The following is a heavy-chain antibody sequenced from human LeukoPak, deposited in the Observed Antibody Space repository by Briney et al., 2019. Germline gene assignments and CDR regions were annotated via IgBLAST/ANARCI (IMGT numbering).Heavy chain of an antibody. J-gene: IGHJ4*02. CDR3: AKEVAAHFDY. CDR2: ISNSGGST. D-gene: IGHD6-19*01. CDR1: GFTFSSYA. Sequence: GGSLRLSCAASGFTFSSYAMSWVRQAPGKGLEWVSIISNSGGSTYYADSVKGRLTISRDNSKNTLYLQMNSLRAEDTAVYYCAKEVAAHFDYWGQGTLVTVSS. V-gene: IGHV3-23*01.